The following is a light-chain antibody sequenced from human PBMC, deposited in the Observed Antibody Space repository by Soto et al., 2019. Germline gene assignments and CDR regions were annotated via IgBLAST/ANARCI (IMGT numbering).Light chain of an antibody. CDR2: DAS. CDR3: QQRGSWPYT. CDR1: RSVSGY. J-gene: IGKJ2*01. V-gene: IGKV3-11*01. Sequence: EVVLTQSPATLSLSPGERATLSCRASRSVSGYLAWYQHKPGQAPTFLIYDASSRATGIPARFSGSGSGTDFTLTISSLEPEDFAVYYCQQRGSWPYTFGQGTKLEIK.